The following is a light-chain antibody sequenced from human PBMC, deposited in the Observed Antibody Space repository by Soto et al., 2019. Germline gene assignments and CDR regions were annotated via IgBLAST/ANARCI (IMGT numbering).Light chain of an antibody. Sequence: EIVLTQSPGTLSLSPVERATLSCMASQSVSGNYLAWYQQRPGQAPRVLIYAASSRATGIPDRFGGGGSGTDFTLTISRLEPEDFALYFCQQYGSSPITFGQGTKVDIK. J-gene: IGKJ1*01. CDR1: QSVSGNY. CDR2: AAS. V-gene: IGKV3-20*01. CDR3: QQYGSSPIT.